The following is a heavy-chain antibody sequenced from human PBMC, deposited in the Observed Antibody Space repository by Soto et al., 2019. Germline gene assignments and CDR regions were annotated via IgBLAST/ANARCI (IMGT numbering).Heavy chain of an antibody. J-gene: IGHJ4*02. CDR3: ARVPLLADYFDS. CDR1: GFTLEDHG. CDR2: INWNGGST. Sequence: ELRLVDSGGGVGRQGGSLRLSCAASGFTLEDHGLSWVRQAPGKGLEWVAGINWNGGSTVYAASVKGRFTISRDNAKNSLFLEVNSLRVEDTALYFCARVPLLADYFDSWGQGTLVTVSS. V-gene: IGHV3-20*04.